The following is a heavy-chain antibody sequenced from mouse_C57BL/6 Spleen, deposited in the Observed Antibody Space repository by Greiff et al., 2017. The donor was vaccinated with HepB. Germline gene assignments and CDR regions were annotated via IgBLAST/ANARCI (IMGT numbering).Heavy chain of an antibody. V-gene: IGHV1-76*01. CDR1: GYTFTDYY. J-gene: IGHJ2*01. Sequence: QVHVKQSGAELVRPGASVKLSCKASGYTFTDYYINWVKQRPGQGLEWIARIYPGSGNTYYNEKFKGKATLTAEKSSSTAYMQLSSLTSEDSAVYFCARRTGTRDFDYWGQGTTLTVSS. CDR3: ARRTGTRDFDY. CDR2: IYPGSGNT. D-gene: IGHD4-1*01.